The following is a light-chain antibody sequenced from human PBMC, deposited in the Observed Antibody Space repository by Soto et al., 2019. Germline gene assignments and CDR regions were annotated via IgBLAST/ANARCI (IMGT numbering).Light chain of an antibody. J-gene: IGKJ1*01. V-gene: IGKV3-20*01. CDR1: QSLYNNY. CDR3: QKYGTFWT. Sequence: EIVLTQSPGTLSLSPGERATLSCRVSQSLYNNYLAWHQQKPGQAPRLLIYGAFSRATDIPDRFSGSGSGTEFTLTINRLEPEDSAVDYCQKYGTFWTFGQGTKVDIK. CDR2: GAF.